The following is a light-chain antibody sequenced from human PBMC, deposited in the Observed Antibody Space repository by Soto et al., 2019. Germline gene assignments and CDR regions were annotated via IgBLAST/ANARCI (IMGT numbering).Light chain of an antibody. Sequence: DIQMPPSPSSVSASVGARVTITCRASQGIGIWLAWYQQQPGKAPKLLIYAASSLQSGVPSRFSGSGTETDFTLTISSLQPEEFATYYCQHVNSFPPTVGPGTKVDIK. V-gene: IGKV1D-12*01. J-gene: IGKJ3*01. CDR1: QGIGIW. CDR2: AAS. CDR3: QHVNSFPPT.